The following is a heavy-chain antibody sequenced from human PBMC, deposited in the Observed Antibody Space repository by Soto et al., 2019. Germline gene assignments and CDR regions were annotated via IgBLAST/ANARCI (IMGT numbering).Heavy chain of an antibody. D-gene: IGHD3-22*01. Sequence: HPGGSLRLSCAASGFTFSSYGMHWVRQAPGKGLEWVAVISYDGSNKYYADSVKGRFTISRDNSKNTLYLQMNSLRAEDTAVYYCAKDSVRKGPYDSSGYYYPRPDYWGQGTLVTVSS. CDR3: AKDSVRKGPYDSSGYYYPRPDY. J-gene: IGHJ4*02. V-gene: IGHV3-30*18. CDR1: GFTFSSYG. CDR2: ISYDGSNK.